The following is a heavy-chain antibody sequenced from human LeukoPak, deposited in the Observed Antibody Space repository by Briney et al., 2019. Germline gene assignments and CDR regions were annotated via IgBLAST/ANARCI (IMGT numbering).Heavy chain of an antibody. Sequence: PSETLSLTCTVSGGSISSGSYYWSWIRQPAGKGLEWIGRIYTSGSTNYNPFLKSRVTISVDTSKNQFFLKLSSVTAADTAVYYCARESYSSSSFDYWGQGTLVTVSS. D-gene: IGHD6-6*01. CDR2: IYTSGST. CDR1: GGSISSGSYY. V-gene: IGHV4-61*02. J-gene: IGHJ4*02. CDR3: ARESYSSSSFDY.